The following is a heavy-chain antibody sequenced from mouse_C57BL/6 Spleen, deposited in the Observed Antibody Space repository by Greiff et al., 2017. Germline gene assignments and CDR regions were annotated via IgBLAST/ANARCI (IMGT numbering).Heavy chain of an antibody. CDR1: GFTFSSYA. CDR3: ARECDSNYPWFAY. D-gene: IGHD2-5*01. Sequence: EVQVVESGGGLVKPGGSLKLSCAASGFTFSSYAMSWVRQTPEKRLEWVATISDGGSYTYYPDNVKGRFTISRDNAKNNLYLQMSHLKSEDTAMYYCARECDSNYPWFAYWGQGTLVTVSA. CDR2: ISDGGSYT. J-gene: IGHJ3*01. V-gene: IGHV5-4*01.